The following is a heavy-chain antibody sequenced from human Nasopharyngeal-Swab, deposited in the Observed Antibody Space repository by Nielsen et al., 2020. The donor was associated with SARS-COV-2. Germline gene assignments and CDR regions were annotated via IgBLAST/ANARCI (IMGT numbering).Heavy chain of an antibody. V-gene: IGHV3-48*03. CDR3: ARVYSSSWVDLDY. D-gene: IGHD6-13*01. Sequence: GGSLRLSCAASGFTFSSYEMNWVRQAPGKGLEWVSYISSSGSTIYYADSVKGRFTISRDNSKNTLYLQMNSLRAEDTAVYYCARVYSSSWVDLDYWGQGTLVTVSS. CDR1: GFTFSSYE. CDR2: ISSSGSTI. J-gene: IGHJ4*02.